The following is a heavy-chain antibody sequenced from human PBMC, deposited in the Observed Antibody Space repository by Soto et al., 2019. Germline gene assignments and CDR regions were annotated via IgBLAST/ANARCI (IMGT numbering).Heavy chain of an antibody. Sequence: QVQLVESGGGVVQPGRSLRLSCAASGFAFTGFAFHWVRQAPGKGLEWVALIWYDGSNKYYADSVKGRFTISRDNSKNTLYLQVNSLRAEDTAVYYCARDLTYCSGGICYFLDYWGQGTLVTVSS. D-gene: IGHD2-15*01. CDR2: IWYDGSNK. J-gene: IGHJ4*02. V-gene: IGHV3-33*01. CDR3: ARDLTYCSGGICYFLDY. CDR1: GFAFTGFA.